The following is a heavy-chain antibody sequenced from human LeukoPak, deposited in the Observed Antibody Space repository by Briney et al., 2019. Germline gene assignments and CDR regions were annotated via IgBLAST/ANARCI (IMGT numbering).Heavy chain of an antibody. Sequence: ASVKLSCKTSGYTFTGYYIHWVRQAPGQGLEWMGWINPNSGGTNYAQNFQGRVTMTRDTSINTAYMELGRLRSDDTAVYYCARSPGLDTAVVNRPWGQGTLITVSS. D-gene: IGHD5-18*01. CDR2: INPNSGGT. CDR3: ARSPGLDTAVVNRP. V-gene: IGHV1-2*02. J-gene: IGHJ5*02. CDR1: GYTFTGYY.